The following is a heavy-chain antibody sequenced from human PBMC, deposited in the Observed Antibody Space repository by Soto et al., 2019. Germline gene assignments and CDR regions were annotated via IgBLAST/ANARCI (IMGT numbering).Heavy chain of an antibody. V-gene: IGHV3-11*01. Sequence: KSGGSLRLSCAASGFTFSDYYMSWIRQAPWKGLEWVSYISSSGSTIYYADSVKGRFTISRDNAKNSLYLQMNSLRAEDTAVYYCARELRELDYFDYWGQGTLVTVSS. CDR3: ARELRELDYFDY. D-gene: IGHD1-26*01. CDR2: ISSSGSTI. J-gene: IGHJ4*02. CDR1: GFTFSDYY.